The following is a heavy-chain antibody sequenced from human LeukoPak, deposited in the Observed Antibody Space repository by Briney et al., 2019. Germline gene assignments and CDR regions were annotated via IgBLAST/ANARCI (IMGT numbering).Heavy chain of an antibody. CDR1: GFTFSSYG. CDR2: ISDSGGRT. CDR3: AKDVSHFTFPLYY. J-gene: IGHJ4*02. V-gene: IGHV3-23*01. Sequence: GGSLRLSCAASGFTFSSYGMAWVRQAPGKGLEWVSSISDSGGRTHYADSVKGRFTISRDNSKNSLYLQMNSLTAEDTAVYYCAKDVSHFTFPLYYWGQGTLVTVSS. D-gene: IGHD2-8*01.